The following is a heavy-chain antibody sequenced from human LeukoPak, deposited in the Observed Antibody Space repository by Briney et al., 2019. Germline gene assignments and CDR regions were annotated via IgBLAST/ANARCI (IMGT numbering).Heavy chain of an antibody. CDR3: ARCTTGRTFGSLREIKRSREIDY. D-gene: IGHD1-1*01. CDR1: GFTFSSYS. CDR2: ISSSSSNI. J-gene: IGHJ4*02. V-gene: IGHV3-21*01. Sequence: PGGSLSLSCAASGFTFSSYSMNWVRQAPGKGLEWVSSISSSSSNIYYADSVKGRFTISRDNAKNSLYLQMNSLRVEDTAVYYCARCTTGRTFGSLREIKRSREIDYWGQGTLVTVSS.